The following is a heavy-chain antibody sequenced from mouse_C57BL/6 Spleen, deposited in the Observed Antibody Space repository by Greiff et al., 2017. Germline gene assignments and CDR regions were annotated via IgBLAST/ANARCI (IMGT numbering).Heavy chain of an antibody. V-gene: IGHV2-2*01. D-gene: IGHD2-4*01. Sequence: QVQLQQSGPGLVQPSQSLSITCTVSGFSLTSYGVHWVRQSPGKGLEWLGVIWSGGSTDYNAAFISRLSISKDNSKSQVFFKMNSLQADDTAIYYCARGKDYDEYFDYWGQGTTLTVSS. J-gene: IGHJ2*01. CDR1: GFSLTSYG. CDR2: IWSGGST. CDR3: ARGKDYDEYFDY.